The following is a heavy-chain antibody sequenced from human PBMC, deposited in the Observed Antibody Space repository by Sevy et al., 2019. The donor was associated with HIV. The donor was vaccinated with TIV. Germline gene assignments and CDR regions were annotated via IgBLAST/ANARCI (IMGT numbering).Heavy chain of an antibody. V-gene: IGHV4-39*01. Sequence: SETLSLTCTVSGGSISSSSYYWGWIRQPPGKGLEWIGGIYYSGRTYYTPSLKSRVTISVDTSKNQFSLKLGFVTAADTAVYYCARQGYCSGGSCYSRWFDPWGQGTLVTVSS. CDR2: IYYSGRT. CDR1: GGSISSSSYY. CDR3: ARQGYCSGGSCYSRWFDP. D-gene: IGHD2-15*01. J-gene: IGHJ5*02.